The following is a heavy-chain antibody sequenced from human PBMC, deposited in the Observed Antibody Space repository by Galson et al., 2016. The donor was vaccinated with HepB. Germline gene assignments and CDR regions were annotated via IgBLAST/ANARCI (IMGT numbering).Heavy chain of an antibody. Sequence: TLSLTCTVSGGSVSSDDYYFNWLRRPAGKGLEWIGRIFSSGRTNHDPSFQSRVTMSVDTSKNHFSLRLKSVTGADTGVYFCARETCSRTTCWFDSWGQGTLVTVSS. D-gene: IGHD2-2*01. CDR2: IFSSGRT. CDR1: GGSVSSDDYY. J-gene: IGHJ5*01. CDR3: ARETCSRTTCWFDS. V-gene: IGHV4-61*02.